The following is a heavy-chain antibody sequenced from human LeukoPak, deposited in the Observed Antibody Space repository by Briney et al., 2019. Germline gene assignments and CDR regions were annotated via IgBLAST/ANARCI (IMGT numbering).Heavy chain of an antibody. D-gene: IGHD5-12*01. CDR2: IIPILGIA. V-gene: IGHV1-69*04. CDR1: GGTFSSYA. Sequence: ASVKVSCKASGGTFSSYAISWVRQAPGQGLEWMGRIIPILGIANYAQKFQGRVTITADKSTGTAYMELSSLRSEDTAVYYCARAVATTHYYYYGMDVWGQGTTVTVSS. J-gene: IGHJ6*02. CDR3: ARAVATTHYYYYGMDV.